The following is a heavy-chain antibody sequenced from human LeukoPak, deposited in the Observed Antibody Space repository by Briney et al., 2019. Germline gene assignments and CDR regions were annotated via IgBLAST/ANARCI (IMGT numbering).Heavy chain of an antibody. Sequence: GGSLRLSCAASGFTFSGYWMHWVRQAPGKGRVWVSYIDPDGSKIRDADSVKGRFTISRDNAKNTLYLQMNSLRVEDTAVYYCARDDVGSIPIDYWGQGTLVTVSS. V-gene: IGHV3-74*01. J-gene: IGHJ4*02. CDR1: GFTFSGYW. CDR3: ARDDVGSIPIDY. CDR2: IDPDGSKI. D-gene: IGHD1-26*01.